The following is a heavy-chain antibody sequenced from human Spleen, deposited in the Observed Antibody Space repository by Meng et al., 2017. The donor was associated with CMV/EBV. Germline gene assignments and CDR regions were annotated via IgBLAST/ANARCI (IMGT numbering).Heavy chain of an antibody. V-gene: IGHV3-66*02. CDR1: GITVISNY. J-gene: IGHJ4*02. CDR3: ASPRRSSGWYYFDY. CDR2: IYSGGST. D-gene: IGHD6-13*01. Sequence: GESLKISCAASGITVISNYMSWVRQAPGKRLECVSVIYSGGSTYYADYVKGRFTISRDNSKNTLYLRMSSLRAEDTAVYYCASPRRSSGWYYFDYWGQGTLVTVSS.